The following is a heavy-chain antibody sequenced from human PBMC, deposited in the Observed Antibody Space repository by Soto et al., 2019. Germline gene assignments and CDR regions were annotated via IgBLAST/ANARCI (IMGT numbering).Heavy chain of an antibody. CDR2: ISYSGST. Sequence: SETLSLTCTVSGGSISSSSFYWGWIRQPPGKGLERIGSISYSGSTYYNPSLGSRVTISVDTSKNQFSLKLSSVTAANTAVYYCARGPIVVVPAAHMNWFDPWGQGTLVTVSS. V-gene: IGHV4-39*01. J-gene: IGHJ5*02. CDR3: ARGPIVVVPAAHMNWFDP. CDR1: GGSISSSSFY. D-gene: IGHD2-2*01.